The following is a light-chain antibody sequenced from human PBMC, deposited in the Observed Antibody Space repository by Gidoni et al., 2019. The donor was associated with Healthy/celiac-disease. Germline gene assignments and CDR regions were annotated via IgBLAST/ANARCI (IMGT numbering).Light chain of an antibody. Sequence: SYVLPQPPSVSVAPGKTARITCGGNNIGSKSVHWYQQKTGQAPVLVVYDDSDRPSGIPERVSGSNSGNTATLTISRVEAGDEADYYCQVWDSSSDHWVFGGGTKLTVL. CDR2: DDS. V-gene: IGLV3-21*03. CDR1: NIGSKS. J-gene: IGLJ3*02. CDR3: QVWDSSSDHWV.